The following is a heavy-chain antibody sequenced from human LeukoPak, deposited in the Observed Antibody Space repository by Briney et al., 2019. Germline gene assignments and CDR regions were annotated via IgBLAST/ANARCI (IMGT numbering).Heavy chain of an antibody. CDR3: AGDYPDY. CDR2: ISDDGGNT. CDR1: GFTFSSYA. D-gene: IGHD4-17*01. J-gene: IGHJ4*02. Sequence: GGSLRLSCAASGFTFSSYAVHWVRQAPGKGLEWVAVISDDGGNTYYAGSVKGRFTISRDNSKDRLYLQMNSLRAEDTAVYYCAGDYPDYWGQGTLVTVSS. V-gene: IGHV3-30-3*01.